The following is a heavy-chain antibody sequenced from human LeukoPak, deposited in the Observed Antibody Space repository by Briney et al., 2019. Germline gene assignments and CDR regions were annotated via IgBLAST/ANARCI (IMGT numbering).Heavy chain of an antibody. CDR3: ARAAYRAAFDI. V-gene: IGHV3-74*01. CDR1: GFTFSTYW. Sequence: GESLRLSCAASGFTFSTYWMHWVRQAPGKGLVWVSLIKSDGSYTSYADSVKGRFTISRDNAKNTLYLQMNSLRVEDTAVYYCARAAYRAAFDIWGQGTMVTVSS. D-gene: IGHD4-11*01. J-gene: IGHJ3*02. CDR2: IKSDGSYT.